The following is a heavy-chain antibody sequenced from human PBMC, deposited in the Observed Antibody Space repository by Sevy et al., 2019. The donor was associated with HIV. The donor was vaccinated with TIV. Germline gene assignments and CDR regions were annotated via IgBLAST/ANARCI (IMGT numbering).Heavy chain of an antibody. CDR3: GRVGFNWYDVDY. V-gene: IGHV4-59*01. J-gene: IGHJ4*02. CDR1: GGSMNIYY. D-gene: IGHD1-20*01. Sequence: SETLSLTCSVSGGSMNIYYWSWIRQPPGKRLEWIGFTYYSGTTNYNPSLKSRVTISIDTSKNQFSLKLSSVTAADTAVYYCGRVGFNWYDVDYWGQGILVTVSS. CDR2: TYYSGTT.